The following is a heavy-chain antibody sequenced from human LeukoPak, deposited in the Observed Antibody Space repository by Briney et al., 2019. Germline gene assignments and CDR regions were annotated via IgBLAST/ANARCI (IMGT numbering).Heavy chain of an antibody. D-gene: IGHD6-19*01. CDR2: ISGSGGST. CDR1: GFTFSSYA. CDR3: AREGQWLASY. V-gene: IGHV3-23*01. J-gene: IGHJ4*02. Sequence: GGSLRLSCAASGFTFSSYAMNWVLQAPGKGLEWVSAISGSGGSTYYADSVKGRFTISRDNAKNSLYLQMNSLRAEDTAVYYCAREGQWLASYWGQGTLVTVSS.